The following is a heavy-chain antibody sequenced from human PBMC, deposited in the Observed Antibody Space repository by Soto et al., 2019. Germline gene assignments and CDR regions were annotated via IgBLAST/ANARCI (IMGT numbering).Heavy chain of an antibody. D-gene: IGHD2-2*02. Sequence: LSNVGSGFTFSTYSINWVRQAPGKGLEWVSSISSRSDIYYADSVKGRFTISRDNAKNSVSLQMNSLRAEDTAVYYCAREYTAWPLAYGLDVWGQGTTVTVSS. J-gene: IGHJ6*02. V-gene: IGHV3-21*01. CDR1: GFTFSTYS. CDR3: AREYTAWPLAYGLDV. CDR2: ISSRSDI.